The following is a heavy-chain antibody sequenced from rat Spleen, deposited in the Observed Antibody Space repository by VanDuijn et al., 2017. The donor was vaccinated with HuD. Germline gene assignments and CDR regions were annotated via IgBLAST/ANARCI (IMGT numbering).Heavy chain of an antibody. J-gene: IGHJ1*01. D-gene: IGHD1-6*01. CDR1: GFTFSDYY. V-gene: IGHV5-25*01. Sequence: EVQLVESGGGLVQPGRSMKLSCAALGFTFSDYYMAWVRQAPTKGLEGVASIDTGGGNTFYRHSVKGRFTISRENAKSTLFLQMASLRSEDTATYFCAKLRDAYAHWNFDFWGPGTMVTVSS. CDR3: AKLRDAYAHWNFDF. CDR2: IDTGGGNT.